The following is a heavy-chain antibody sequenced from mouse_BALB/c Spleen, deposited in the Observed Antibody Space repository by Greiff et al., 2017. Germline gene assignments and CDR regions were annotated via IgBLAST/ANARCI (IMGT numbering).Heavy chain of an antibody. CDR1: GFTFSNYW. J-gene: IGHJ3*01. V-gene: IGHV6-6*02. Sequence: EVQLVESGGGLVQPGGSMKLSCVASGFTFSNYWMNWVRQSPEKGLEWVAEIRLKSNNYATHYAESVKGRFTISRDDSKSSVYLQMNNLRAEDTGIYYCTRSPLLRYFAYWGQGTLVTVSA. CDR3: TRSPLLRYFAY. D-gene: IGHD1-1*01. CDR2: IRLKSNNYAT.